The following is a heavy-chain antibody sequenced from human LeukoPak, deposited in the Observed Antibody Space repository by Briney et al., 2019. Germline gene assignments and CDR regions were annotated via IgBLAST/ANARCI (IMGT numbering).Heavy chain of an antibody. CDR2: VSGSGTFT. D-gene: IGHD6-13*01. CDR3: AKDLLEQQLVPVAFDL. V-gene: IGHV3-23*01. J-gene: IGHJ3*01. Sequence: GGSLRLSCAASGFTLSTYAMSWVRQAPGKGLKWVSTVSGSGTFTYYADSVQGRFTISIDNSKNTLYLHMHSLRAEDTAVYYCAKDLLEQQLVPVAFDLWGQGTMVTVSS. CDR1: GFTLSTYA.